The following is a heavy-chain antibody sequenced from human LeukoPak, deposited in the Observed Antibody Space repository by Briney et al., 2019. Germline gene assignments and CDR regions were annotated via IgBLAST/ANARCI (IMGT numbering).Heavy chain of an antibody. CDR3: ARDGRGGEQWLAYFDY. J-gene: IGHJ4*02. V-gene: IGHV3-30-3*01. Sequence: GGSLRLSCAASGFTFSSYAMHWVRQAPGKGLEWVAVISYDGSNKYYADSVKGRFTISRDNSKNTLYLQMNSLRAEDTAVYYCARDGRGGEQWLAYFDYWGQGTLVTVSS. CDR1: GFTFSSYA. D-gene: IGHD6-19*01. CDR2: ISYDGSNK.